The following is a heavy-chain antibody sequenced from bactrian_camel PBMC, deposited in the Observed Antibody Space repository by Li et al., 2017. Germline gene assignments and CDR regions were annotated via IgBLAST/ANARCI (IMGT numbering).Heavy chain of an antibody. J-gene: IGHJ4*01. Sequence: HVQLVESGGGSVQSGGSLRLSCVASGDTHIGDCMGWFRQAPGKEREGVAGIDRVGSTSYADSVKGRFTISKDRARDTVYLQMNSLKPEDTTIYFCKKSGACVIKWGQGTQVTVS. D-gene: IGHD3*01. CDR3: KKSGACVIK. V-gene: IGHV3S53*01. CDR2: IDRVGST. CDR1: GDTHIGDC.